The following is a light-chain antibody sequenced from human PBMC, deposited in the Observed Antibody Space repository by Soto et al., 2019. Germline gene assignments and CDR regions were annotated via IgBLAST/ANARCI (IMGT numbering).Light chain of an antibody. Sequence: QSVLTQPASVSGSPGQSITISCTGTSSDVGGYNYVSWHQQHPGKAPKLIICEVINRPSGVSNRFSGSKSGNTASLTISGLQAEDEADYYCSSYTSRSTLVFGTGTKVTVL. J-gene: IGLJ1*01. V-gene: IGLV2-14*01. CDR1: SSDVGGYNY. CDR2: EVI. CDR3: SSYTSRSTLV.